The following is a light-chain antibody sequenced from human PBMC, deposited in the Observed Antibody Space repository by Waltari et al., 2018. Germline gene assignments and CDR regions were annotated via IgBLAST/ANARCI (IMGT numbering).Light chain of an antibody. Sequence: QSVLTQPPSASGTPGQTVTISCSGGSSNLGTNTVNWYRQVPGAAPKLLLSGNYRRPSGVPARFSGSKSGTSASLAISGLQSEDEADYYCAAWDDRLNGGVFGGGTKLTVL. V-gene: IGLV1-44*01. CDR1: SSNLGTNT. CDR2: GNY. CDR3: AAWDDRLNGGV. J-gene: IGLJ3*02.